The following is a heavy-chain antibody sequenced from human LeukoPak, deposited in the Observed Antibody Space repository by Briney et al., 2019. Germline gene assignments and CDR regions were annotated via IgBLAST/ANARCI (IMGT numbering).Heavy chain of an antibody. Sequence: PSETLSLTCTVSGASISSDYWSWIRQPAGKGLGWIGRIYTSGSTNYNPSLKSRVTISVDTSNNQFSLKLSSVTAADTAVYYCAREGGGYFDWLSRFDPWGQGTLVTVSS. CDR2: IYTSGST. CDR1: GASISSDY. CDR3: AREGGGYFDWLSRFDP. J-gene: IGHJ5*02. V-gene: IGHV4-4*07. D-gene: IGHD3-9*01.